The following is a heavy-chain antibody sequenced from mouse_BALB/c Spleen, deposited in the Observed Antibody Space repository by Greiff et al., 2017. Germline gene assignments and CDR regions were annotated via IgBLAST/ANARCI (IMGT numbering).Heavy chain of an antibody. J-gene: IGHJ1*01. D-gene: IGHD1-1*01. V-gene: IGHV7-1*02. CDR3: ARDAHYYGRGYFDV. Sequence: EVKLVESGGGLVQPGGSLRLSCATSGFTFSDFYMEWVRQPPGKRLEWIAASRNKANDYTTEYSASVKGRFIVSRDTSQSILYLQMNALRAEDTAIYYCARDAHYYGRGYFDVWGAGTTVTVSS. CDR2: SRNKANDYTT. CDR1: GFTFSDFY.